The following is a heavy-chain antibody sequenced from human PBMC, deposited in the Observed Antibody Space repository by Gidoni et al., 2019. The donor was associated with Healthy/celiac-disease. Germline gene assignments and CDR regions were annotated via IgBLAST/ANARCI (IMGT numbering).Heavy chain of an antibody. CDR1: GGSISSSSYY. Sequence: QLQLQESGPGLVKPSETLSLTCTVSGGSISSSSYYWGWIRQPPGKGLELIGRIYYSGSTYYNPSLKSRVTISVDTSKNQFSLKLSSVTAADTAVYYCARQSPYIAAVVGMDVWGQGTTVTVSS. J-gene: IGHJ6*02. CDR2: IYYSGST. CDR3: ARQSPYIAAVVGMDV. V-gene: IGHV4-39*01. D-gene: IGHD6-25*01.